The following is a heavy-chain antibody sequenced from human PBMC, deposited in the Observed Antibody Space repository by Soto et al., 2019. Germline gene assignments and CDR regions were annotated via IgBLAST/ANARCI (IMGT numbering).Heavy chain of an antibody. CDR1: GFHFGRYH. CDR2: ISRTSGHT. D-gene: IGHD2-8*01. Sequence: PVGTLRLSCADSGFHFGRYHMSWFRQDPGKGLEWVSSISRTSGHTYYADSVRGRFTIPRENSKNTLFLQMSSLIAEHTAVYYCAKDPPISCSTNGVCPWDDMDVWGQGTTVTVSS. V-gene: IGHV3-23*01. J-gene: IGHJ6*02. CDR3: AKDPPISCSTNGVCPWDDMDV.